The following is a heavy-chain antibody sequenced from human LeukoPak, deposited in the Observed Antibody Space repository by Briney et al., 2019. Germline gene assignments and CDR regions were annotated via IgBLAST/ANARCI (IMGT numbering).Heavy chain of an antibody. CDR2: IHRDGSST. V-gene: IGHV3-74*01. D-gene: IGHD1-26*01. J-gene: IGHJ4*02. CDR1: GFTFSLYW. Sequence: GGSLRLSCAASGFTFSLYWMHWVRQAPGKGLVWVSHIHRDGSSTTYADSVKGRFTISRDNAKNTLYLQLDSLRAEDTAVYYCAREDYLSGSYYLDYWGQGTLVTVSS. CDR3: AREDYLSGSYYLDY.